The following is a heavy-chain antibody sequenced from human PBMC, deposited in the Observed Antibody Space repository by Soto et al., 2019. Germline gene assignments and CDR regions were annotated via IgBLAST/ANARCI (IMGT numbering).Heavy chain of an antibody. Sequence: SVKVSCKASGGTFSSYAISWVRQAPGQGLEWMGGIIPIFGTANYAQKFQGRVTITADKSTSTACMELSSLRSEDTAVYYCARGAVDGQYYYDSSGYLWGQGTLVTVSS. V-gene: IGHV1-69*06. CDR1: GGTFSSYA. CDR2: IIPIFGTA. D-gene: IGHD3-22*01. CDR3: ARGAVDGQYYYDSSGYL. J-gene: IGHJ4*02.